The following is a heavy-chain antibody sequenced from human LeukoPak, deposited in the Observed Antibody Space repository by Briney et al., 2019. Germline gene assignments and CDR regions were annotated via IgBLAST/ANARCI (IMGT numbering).Heavy chain of an antibody. CDR3: AKDGVDDDYGDFDC. V-gene: IGHV3-23*01. CDR2: ISGRGGST. CDR1: GFTFSSYA. Sequence: GGSLRLSCAASGFTFSSYAMSWVRQAPEKGLEWVSTISGRGGSTYYADSMKGRFTISRDNSKNTLYLQMNSLKIDDTAEYFCAKDGVDDDYGDFDCWGQGTLVTVSS. D-gene: IGHD4-17*01. J-gene: IGHJ4*02.